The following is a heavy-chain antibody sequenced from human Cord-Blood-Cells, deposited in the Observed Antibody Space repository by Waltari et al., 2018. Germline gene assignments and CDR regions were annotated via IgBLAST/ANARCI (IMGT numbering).Heavy chain of an antibody. J-gene: IGHJ4*02. CDR1: GFTFSSNW. CDR2: IKQDGSEK. D-gene: IGHD6-13*01. V-gene: IGHV3-7*01. CDR3: ASPGIAAAPFDY. Sequence: EVQLVASGGGLVQPGGSLRLSCAASGFTFSSNWMRWVRQAPGKGLEWVDNIKQDGSEKYYVDSVKGRFTISRDNAKNSLYLQMNSLRAEDTAVYYCASPGIAAAPFDYWGQGTLVTVSS.